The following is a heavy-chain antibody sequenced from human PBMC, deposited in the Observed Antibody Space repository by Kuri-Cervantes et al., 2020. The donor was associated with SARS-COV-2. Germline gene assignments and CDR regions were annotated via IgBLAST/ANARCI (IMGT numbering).Heavy chain of an antibody. D-gene: IGHD2-15*01. V-gene: IGHV3-23*01. J-gene: IGHJ5*02. Sequence: GGSLRLSCAASGFTFSSYGMHWVRQAPGKGLEWVSAISGSGGSIYYADSVKGRFTISRVNSKNTLYLQMNSLRAEDTAVYYCARVSTYCSGGSCNNWFDPWGQGTLVTVSS. CDR1: GFTFSSYG. CDR2: ISGSGGSI. CDR3: ARVSTYCSGGSCNNWFDP.